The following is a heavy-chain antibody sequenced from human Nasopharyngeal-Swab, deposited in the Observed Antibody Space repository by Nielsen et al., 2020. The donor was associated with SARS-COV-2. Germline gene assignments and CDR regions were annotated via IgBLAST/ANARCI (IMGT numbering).Heavy chain of an antibody. J-gene: IGHJ4*02. V-gene: IGHV1-69*13. CDR3: ARDGLDNGSYSKLDY. D-gene: IGHD1-26*01. Sequence: SVKVSCKASGGTFISYAINWVRQAPGQGLEWMGGIIPIFGTASYAQKFQGRVTITADESTSTAYMELSSLRSEDTAVYYCARDGLDNGSYSKLDYWGRGTLVPVSS. CDR1: GGTFISYA. CDR2: IIPIFGTA.